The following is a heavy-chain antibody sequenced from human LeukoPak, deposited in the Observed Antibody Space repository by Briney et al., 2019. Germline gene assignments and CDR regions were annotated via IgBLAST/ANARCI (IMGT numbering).Heavy chain of an antibody. Sequence: SVKVSCKASGGTFSSYAISWVRQAPGQGLDWMGRIIPIFGTANYAQKFQGRVTITADKSTSTAYMELSSLRSEDTAVYYCARGYCTNGVCYYFDYWGQGTLVTVSS. J-gene: IGHJ4*02. V-gene: IGHV1-69*06. CDR1: GGTFSSYA. CDR3: ARGYCTNGVCYYFDY. D-gene: IGHD2-8*01. CDR2: IIPIFGTA.